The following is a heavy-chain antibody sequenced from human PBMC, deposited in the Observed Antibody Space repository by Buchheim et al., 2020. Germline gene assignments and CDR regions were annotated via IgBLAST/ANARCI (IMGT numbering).Heavy chain of an antibody. D-gene: IGHD6-13*01. CDR3: ARAARYSGSSWYKFDY. CDR1: GFTFSSYW. V-gene: IGHV3-7*01. J-gene: IGHJ4*02. Sequence: EVQLVESGGGLVQPGGSLRLSCAASGFTFSSYWMSWVRQAPGKGLEWVANIKQDGCEKYYVDSVKGRFTISRDNAKNSLYLQMNSLRAEDTAVYYCARAARYSGSSWYKFDYWGQGTL. CDR2: IKQDGCEK.